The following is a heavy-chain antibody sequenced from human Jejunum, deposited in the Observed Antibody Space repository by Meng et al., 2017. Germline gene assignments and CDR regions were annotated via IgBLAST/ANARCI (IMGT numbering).Heavy chain of an antibody. Sequence: SQTLSLTCAISGDSVSNNNGGWNWIRQSPSRGLEWLGRTYYNSKWYNEYVTSLSSRIIINADTSKNQFSLQLNSVTPEDTAVYYCARGWAATGFDYWGQGSLVTVSS. J-gene: IGHJ4*02. V-gene: IGHV6-1*01. D-gene: IGHD6-13*01. CDR1: GDSVSNNNGG. CDR2: TYYNSKWYN. CDR3: ARGWAATGFDY.